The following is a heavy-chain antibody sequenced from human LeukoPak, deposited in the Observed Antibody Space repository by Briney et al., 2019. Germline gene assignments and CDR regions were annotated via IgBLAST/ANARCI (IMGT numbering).Heavy chain of an antibody. J-gene: IGHJ4*02. CDR2: ISGSGGTT. CDR1: RFTFSTYA. Sequence: GGSLRLSCAASRFTFSTYAMSWVRQAPGKGLEWVSGISGSGGTTYYAASVKGRFTISRDNSKNTLYLQMNSLRAEDTAVYYCAKSSPPPLRYWGQGTLVTVSS. CDR3: AKSSPPPLRY. V-gene: IGHV3-23*01.